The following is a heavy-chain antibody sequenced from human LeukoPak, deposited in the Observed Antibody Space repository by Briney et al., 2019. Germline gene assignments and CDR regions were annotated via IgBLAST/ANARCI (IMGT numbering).Heavy chain of an antibody. D-gene: IGHD6-19*01. Sequence: PSGTLSLTCAVSGGSISSSNWWSWIRQPPGKGLEWIGSLSYSGATYYNPSLKSRVTSSVDTSKNQFSLRLRSVTAADTAVYYCARSLQWLLRYFDSWGQGTLVTVSS. J-gene: IGHJ4*02. CDR1: GGSISSSNW. CDR2: LSYSGAT. V-gene: IGHV4-4*02. CDR3: ARSLQWLLRYFDS.